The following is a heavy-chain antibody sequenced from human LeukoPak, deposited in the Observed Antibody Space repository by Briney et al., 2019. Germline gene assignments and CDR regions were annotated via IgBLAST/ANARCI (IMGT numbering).Heavy chain of an antibody. V-gene: IGHV1-69*10. CDR2: IIPIFGIA. Sequence: SVKVSCKTSRYPFTVYYMHWVRQAPGQGLEWMGGIIPIFGIANYAQKLQARVTTTADKSTSTAYMELSSMRSEDTAVYYCARGPLYYYDSSGYSSDAFDIWGKGTMVTVSS. CDR1: RYPFTVYY. J-gene: IGHJ3*02. D-gene: IGHD3-22*01. CDR3: ARGPLYYYDSSGYSSDAFDI.